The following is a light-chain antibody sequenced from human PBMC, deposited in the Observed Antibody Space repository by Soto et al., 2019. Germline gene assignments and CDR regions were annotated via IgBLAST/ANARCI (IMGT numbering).Light chain of an antibody. CDR1: QSVSNW. CDR3: QQYDSYSWT. Sequence: DIQMTQSPSTLSASVGDRVTTTCRASQSVSNWLAWYQQKPGKAPKFLIYDVSSLESGVPSRLSGSGSGTEFILTISSLQPDDFATYYCQQYDSYSWTFGQGTKVDIK. V-gene: IGKV1-5*01. CDR2: DVS. J-gene: IGKJ1*01.